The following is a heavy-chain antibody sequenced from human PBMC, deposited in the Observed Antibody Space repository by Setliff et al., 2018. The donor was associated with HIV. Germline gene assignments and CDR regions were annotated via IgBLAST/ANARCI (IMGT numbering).Heavy chain of an antibody. CDR3: ARQGKVGSGSYDYYYYMDV. CDR2: ISWNGRTT. J-gene: IGHJ6*03. V-gene: IGHV3-20*04. CDR1: GFTFGDYG. D-gene: IGHD3-10*01. Sequence: AGGSLRLSCAASGFTFGDYGLGWVRQAPGKGLEWVSGISWNGRTTNYADSVKGRFTISRDNAKISLYLQMSSLRVEDTAVYYCARQGKVGSGSYDYYYYMDVWGKGTTVTVSS.